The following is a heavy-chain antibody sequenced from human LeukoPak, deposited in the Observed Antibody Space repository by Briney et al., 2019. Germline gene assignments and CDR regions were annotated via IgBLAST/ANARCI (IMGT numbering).Heavy chain of an antibody. CDR1: GGTFSSYA. V-gene: IGHV1-69*04. D-gene: IGHD2-2*01. J-gene: IGHJ6*02. CDR2: IIPILGIA. Sequence: SVKVSCKASGGTFSSYAISWVRQAPGQGLEWMGRIIPILGIANYAQKFQGRVTITADKSMSTAYMELSSLRSEDTAVYYCARDSSTTRFYYYYGMDVWGQGTTVTVSS. CDR3: ARDSSTTRFYYYYGMDV.